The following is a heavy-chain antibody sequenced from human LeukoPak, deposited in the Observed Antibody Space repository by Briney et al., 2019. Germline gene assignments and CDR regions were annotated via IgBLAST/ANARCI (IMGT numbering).Heavy chain of an antibody. CDR3: ATAIFGVVILDY. J-gene: IGHJ4*02. V-gene: IGHV3-9*01. CDR2: ISWNSGTI. D-gene: IGHD3-3*01. Sequence: GGSLRLSCAASGFTFDDYAMHWVRQAPGKGLEWVSGISWNSGTIGYADSVKGRFTISRDNAKNSLYLQMNSLRAEDTAVYYCATAIFGVVILDYWGQGTLVTVSS. CDR1: GFTFDDYA.